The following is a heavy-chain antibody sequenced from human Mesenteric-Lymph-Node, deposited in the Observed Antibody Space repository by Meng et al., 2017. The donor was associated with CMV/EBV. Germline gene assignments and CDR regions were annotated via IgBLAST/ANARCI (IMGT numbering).Heavy chain of an antibody. Sequence: GESLKISCAGSGFTFSNYWMNWVRQAPGKGLEWVANIKNDGSEKYYVNSVKGRFTISRDNAKNSLYLQMNSLRAEDRAVYYCARVGEGVATNKYLDYWGQGILVTVSS. V-gene: IGHV3-7*01. CDR2: IKNDGSEK. CDR1: GFTFSNYW. J-gene: IGHJ4*02. D-gene: IGHD5-24*01. CDR3: ARVGEGVATNKYLDY.